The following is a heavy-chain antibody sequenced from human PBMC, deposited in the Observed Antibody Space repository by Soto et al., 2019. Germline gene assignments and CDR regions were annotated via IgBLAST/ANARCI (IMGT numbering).Heavy chain of an antibody. CDR1: GASIRSGGYY. J-gene: IGHJ4*02. V-gene: IGHV4-31*03. CDR2: IYYTGST. CDR3: ARIEMASIK. Sequence: SETLSLTCSVSGASIRSGGYYWSWLRQSPGKGLEWIGHIYYTGSTFYSPSLKSRLTISLDTSKNQFSLDLRSVTAADTAMYYCARIEMASIKWGRGTLVTVSS.